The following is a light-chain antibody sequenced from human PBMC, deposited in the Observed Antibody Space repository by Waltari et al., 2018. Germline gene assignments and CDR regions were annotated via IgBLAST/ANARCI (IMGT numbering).Light chain of an antibody. Sequence: SYVLTQPPSVSVAPGKTARITCGGNNIGSKSVHWYQQKPGQAPVLVGYDDSARPSGIPERFSGANSGNTGTLTISRVEAGDGADYYCQVWDNSSDHVVCGGGTNLTVL. CDR3: QVWDNSSDHVV. V-gene: IGLV3-21*03. CDR1: NIGSKS. CDR2: DDS. J-gene: IGLJ2*01.